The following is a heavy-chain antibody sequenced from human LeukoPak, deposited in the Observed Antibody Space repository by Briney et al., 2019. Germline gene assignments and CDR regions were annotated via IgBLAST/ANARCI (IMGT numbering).Heavy chain of an antibody. CDR3: ARVPLRFLEPFDY. V-gene: IGHV4-34*01. D-gene: IGHD3-3*01. CDR1: GGSFNGYY. J-gene: IGHJ4*02. Sequence: SETLSLTCSVYGGSFNGYYWSWIRQPPGKGLEWIGEINHSGTTNYNPSLKSRVTMPLDTSKNQFSLRLNSVTAADTAVYYCARVPLRFLEPFDYWGQGTLVTVSS. CDR2: INHSGTT.